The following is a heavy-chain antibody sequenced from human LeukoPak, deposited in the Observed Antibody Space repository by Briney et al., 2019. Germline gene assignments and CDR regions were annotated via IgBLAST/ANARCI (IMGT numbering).Heavy chain of an antibody. CDR3: ARGSRSYDNSNYLNY. CDR1: GGSITTYY. V-gene: IGHV4-59*01. Sequence: PSETLSLTCSVSGGSITTYYWSWIRQPPGKGLEWIGNIYDTGSTNYNPSLRSRVTISVDTSKNQFSLKLSSVTAADTAVYYCARGSRSYDNSNYLNYRGQGSLVTVSS. D-gene: IGHD4-11*01. CDR2: IYDTGST. J-gene: IGHJ4*02.